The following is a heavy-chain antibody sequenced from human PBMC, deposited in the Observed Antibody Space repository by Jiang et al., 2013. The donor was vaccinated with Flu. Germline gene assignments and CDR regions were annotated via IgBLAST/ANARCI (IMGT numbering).Heavy chain of an antibody. CDR1: GFSLTTSGMC. D-gene: IGHD4-17*01. Sequence: KPTQTLTLTCTFSGFSLTTSGMCVNWIRQPPGKALEWLARIDWDDDEHYSTSLKTRLTISKDTSKNQVVLTMTNMDPVDTATYYCARGEYGLVDYWGQGTLVTVSS. J-gene: IGHJ4*02. CDR3: ARGEYGLVDY. V-gene: IGHV2-70*11. CDR2: IDWDDDE.